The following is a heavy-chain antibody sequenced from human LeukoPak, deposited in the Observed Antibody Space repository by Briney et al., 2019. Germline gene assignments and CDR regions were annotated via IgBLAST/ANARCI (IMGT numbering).Heavy chain of an antibody. CDR3: AKVLSSGWFIDYFDY. CDR2: ISGSGGST. Sequence: GGSLRLSCAASGFTFSSYAMSWVRQAPGKGLEWVSAISGSGGSTYYADSVKGRFTISRDNSKSTLYLQMNSLRAEDTAVYYCAKVLSSGWFIDYFDYWGQGTLVTVSS. J-gene: IGHJ4*02. D-gene: IGHD6-19*01. CDR1: GFTFSSYA. V-gene: IGHV3-23*01.